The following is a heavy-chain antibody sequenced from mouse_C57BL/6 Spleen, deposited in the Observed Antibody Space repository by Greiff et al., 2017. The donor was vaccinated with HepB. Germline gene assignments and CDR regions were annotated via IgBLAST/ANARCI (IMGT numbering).Heavy chain of an antibody. CDR3: ARGAYYSNYQGFYYAMDY. Sequence: DVHLVESGGGLVKPGGSLKLSCAASGFTFSDYGMHWVRQAPEKGLEWVAYISSGSSTIYYADTVKGRFTISRDNAKNTLFLQMTSLRSEDTAMYYCARGAYYSNYQGFYYAMDYWGQGTSVTVSS. D-gene: IGHD2-5*01. CDR1: GFTFSDYG. J-gene: IGHJ4*01. CDR2: ISSGSSTI. V-gene: IGHV5-17*01.